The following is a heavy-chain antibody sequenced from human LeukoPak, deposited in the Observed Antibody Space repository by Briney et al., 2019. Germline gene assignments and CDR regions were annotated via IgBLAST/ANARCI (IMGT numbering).Heavy chain of an antibody. D-gene: IGHD6-13*01. CDR3: ARDSSSSYYFDY. CDR2: ISSSSSYI. Sequence: GGSLRLSCAASGFTFSSYSMNWVRLAPGKGLEWVSSISSSSSYIYYADSVKGRFTISRDNAKNSLYLQMNSLRAEDTAVYYCARDSSSSYYFDYWGQGTLVTVSS. V-gene: IGHV3-21*01. CDR1: GFTFSSYS. J-gene: IGHJ4*02.